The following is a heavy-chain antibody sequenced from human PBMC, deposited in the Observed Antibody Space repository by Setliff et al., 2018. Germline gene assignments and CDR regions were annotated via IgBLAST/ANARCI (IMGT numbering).Heavy chain of an antibody. J-gene: IGHJ3*02. CDR2: ISGYNGNT. Sequence: ASVKVSCKAFGYTFAKYGTSWVRQAPGQGLEWMGWISGYNGNTDSAQKFQGRVTMSADTSTTTVYRELRSLRSDDTAVYYCARDRGGDDFVGAVGDSFDIWGQGTMVTVSS. D-gene: IGHD2-21*01. CDR1: GYTFAKYG. CDR3: ARDRGGDDFVGAVGDSFDI. V-gene: IGHV1-18*01.